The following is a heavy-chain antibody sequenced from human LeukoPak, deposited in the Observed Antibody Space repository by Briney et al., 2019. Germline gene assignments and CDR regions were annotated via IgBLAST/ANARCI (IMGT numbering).Heavy chain of an antibody. Sequence: ASVKVSCKASGYTFTSYGISWVRQAPGQGLEWMGWISAYNGNTNYAQKLQGRVTMTTDTSTSTAYMELRSLRSDDTAVYYCARDGTYYDFWSGYYAPSFDYWGQGTLATVSS. CDR3: ARDGTYYDFWSGYYAPSFDY. CDR2: ISAYNGNT. V-gene: IGHV1-18*01. J-gene: IGHJ4*02. CDR1: GYTFTSYG. D-gene: IGHD3-3*01.